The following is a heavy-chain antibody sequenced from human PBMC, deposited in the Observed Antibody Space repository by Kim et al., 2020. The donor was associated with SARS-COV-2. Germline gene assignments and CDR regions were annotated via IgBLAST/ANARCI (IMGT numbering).Heavy chain of an antibody. CDR2: IYYSGST. CDR3: AKGLTTVKPTKKNYYYGMDV. J-gene: IGHJ6*02. D-gene: IGHD4-4*01. V-gene: IGHV4-59*01. CDR1: GGSISSYY. Sequence: SETLSLTCTVSGGSISSYYWSWIRQPPGKGLEWIGYIYYSGSTNYNPSLKSRVTISVDTSKNQFSLKLSSVTAADTAVYYCAKGLTTVKPTKKNYYYGMDVWGQGTTVTVSS.